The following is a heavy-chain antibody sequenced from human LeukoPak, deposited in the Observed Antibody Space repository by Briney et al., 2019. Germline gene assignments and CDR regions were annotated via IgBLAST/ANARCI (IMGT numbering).Heavy chain of an antibody. CDR1: YY. D-gene: IGHD4-17*01. CDR3: ARGGADYVIGY. J-gene: IGHJ4*02. Sequence: YYWNWIRQAPGKGLKWISFISSSSSYTNYADSVKGRFTISRDNTKNSLYLQMNNLRAEDTAVYYCARGGADYVIGYWGQGTLVTVSS. CDR2: ISSSSSYT. V-gene: IGHV3-11*06.